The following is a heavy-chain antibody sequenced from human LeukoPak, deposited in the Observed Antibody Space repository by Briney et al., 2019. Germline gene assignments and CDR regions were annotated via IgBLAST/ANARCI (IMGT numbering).Heavy chain of an antibody. V-gene: IGHV3-11*01. CDR1: GFTFSDYY. J-gene: IGHJ3*02. D-gene: IGHD7-27*01. CDR3: AKGLTGEAAFDI. Sequence: GGSLRLSCAASGFTFSDYYMNWIRQAPGKGLEWVSYISSSGSTISYADSLKGRFTISRDNAKNSLYLQLNSLRAEDTAVYYCAKGLTGEAAFDIWGQGTMVTVSS. CDR2: ISSSGSTI.